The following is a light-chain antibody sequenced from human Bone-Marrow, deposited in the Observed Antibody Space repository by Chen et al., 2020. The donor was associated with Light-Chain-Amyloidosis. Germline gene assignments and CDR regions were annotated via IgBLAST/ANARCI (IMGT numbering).Light chain of an antibody. Sequence: SYELTQPPSVSVSPGQTARITCSGDDLPTKYAYWYQQKPGQAPVLVIHRDTERSSGISERFSGASAGTTATLTISVVQAEDEAYYHCQSADSSGTYEGIFGGGTKLTVL. J-gene: IGLJ2*01. CDR2: RDT. CDR3: QSADSSGTYEGI. CDR1: DLPTKY. V-gene: IGLV3-25*03.